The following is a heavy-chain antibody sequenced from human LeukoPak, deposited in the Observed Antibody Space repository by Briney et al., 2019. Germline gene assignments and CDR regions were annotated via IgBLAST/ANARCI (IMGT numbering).Heavy chain of an antibody. V-gene: IGHV1-2*02. CDR3: AREDYYYYGMDV. J-gene: IGHJ6*02. CDR1: GYTFIGYY. Sequence: ASVKVSCKASGYTFIGYYMHWVRQAPGQGLEWMGWINPNSGGTNYAQKFQGRVTMTRDTSISTAYMELSRLRSDDTAVYYCAREDYYYYGMDVWGQGTTVTVSS. CDR2: INPNSGGT.